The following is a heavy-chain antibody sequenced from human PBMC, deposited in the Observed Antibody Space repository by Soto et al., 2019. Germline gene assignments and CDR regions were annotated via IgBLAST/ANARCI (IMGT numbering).Heavy chain of an antibody. D-gene: IGHD2-21*01. CDR2: VNPFFSAT. V-gene: IGHV1-69*06. CDR1: GGDFKNFA. CDR3: ATSAIAVIAAQGHCYAMDV. Sequence: QEILVQSGAEVRKPGSSVKISCQTSGGDFKNFAINGLRRAPGHGPGGLGRVNPFFSATYYSPEDQRRLAIIADKSTATSYMELRSLLFDDAATDYCATSAIAVIAAQGHCYAMDVWGQGTTVTVSS. J-gene: IGHJ6*02.